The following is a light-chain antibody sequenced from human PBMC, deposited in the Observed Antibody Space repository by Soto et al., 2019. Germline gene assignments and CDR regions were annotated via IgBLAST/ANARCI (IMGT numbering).Light chain of an antibody. J-gene: IGLJ2*01. Sequence: QSVLTQPPSVSGAPGQRVTISCTGSSSNIGARYDVHWYQQLPGTAPKLLIYGNNNRPSGVPDRFSGSKSGTSASLAITGLQAEDEADDYCQSYDSSLSGWVFGGGTKLTVL. CDR2: GNN. V-gene: IGLV1-40*01. CDR3: QSYDSSLSGWV. CDR1: SSNIGARYD.